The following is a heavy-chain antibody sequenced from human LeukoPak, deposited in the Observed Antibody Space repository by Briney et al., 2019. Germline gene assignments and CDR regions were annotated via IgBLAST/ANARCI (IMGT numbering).Heavy chain of an antibody. Sequence: GGSLRLSCAASGFTFNSYSMNWVRQAPGKGLEWVSSISGNIYYADSMKGRFTISRDNAKNSLYLQMNSLRAEDTAVYYCAELGITMIGGVWGKGTTVTISS. V-gene: IGHV3-21*01. CDR2: ISGNI. D-gene: IGHD3-10*02. CDR3: AELGITMIGGV. CDR1: GFTFNSYS. J-gene: IGHJ6*04.